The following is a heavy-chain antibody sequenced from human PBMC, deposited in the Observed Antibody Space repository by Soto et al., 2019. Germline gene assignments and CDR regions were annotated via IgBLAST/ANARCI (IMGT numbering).Heavy chain of an antibody. J-gene: IGHJ4*02. Sequence: QVQLVQSGAEVKKPGASVKVSCKASGYTFTSYDINWVRQATGQGLEWMGWMNPNSGNTGYAQKFQGRVTMTRNTSISTAELALSGLRAEDTAVYYWSRTLYGATVDDWGQGTLVTVSS. CDR2: MNPNSGNT. D-gene: IGHD4-17*01. CDR1: GYTFTSYD. CDR3: SRTLYGATVDD. V-gene: IGHV1-8*01.